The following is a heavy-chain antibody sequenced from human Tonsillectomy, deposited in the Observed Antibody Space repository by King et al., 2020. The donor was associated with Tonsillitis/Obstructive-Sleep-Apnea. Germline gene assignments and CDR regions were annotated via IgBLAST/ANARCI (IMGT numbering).Heavy chain of an antibody. CDR3: VRIRPDYYYVMDV. Sequence: DVQLVESGGGLIQPGGSLRLSCAASGFTVNSNYMSWVRQAPGKGLEWVSLIYSGDTTYYADSVKGRFTISRDNSKNTLYLQMNSLRAEDTAVYYCVRIRPDYYYVMDVWGQGTTVTVSS. J-gene: IGHJ6*02. V-gene: IGHV3-53*01. CDR2: IYSGDTT. CDR1: GFTVNSNY. D-gene: IGHD6-6*01.